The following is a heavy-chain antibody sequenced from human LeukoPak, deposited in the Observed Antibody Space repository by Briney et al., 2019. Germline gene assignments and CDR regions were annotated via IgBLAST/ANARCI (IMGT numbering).Heavy chain of an antibody. CDR2: IYYSGGT. J-gene: IGHJ5*02. CDR3: AGRPCCGGSCYPWFDP. D-gene: IGHD2-15*01. V-gene: IGHV4-30-4*08. Sequence: SETLSLTCTVSGGSVSRGDYYWSWIRQPPGKGLEWIGYIYYSGGTFFNPSLKSRVTISVDTSKNQFSLKLSSVTAADTAVYYCAGRPCCGGSCYPWFDPWGHGTLVTVSS. CDR1: GGSVSRGDYY.